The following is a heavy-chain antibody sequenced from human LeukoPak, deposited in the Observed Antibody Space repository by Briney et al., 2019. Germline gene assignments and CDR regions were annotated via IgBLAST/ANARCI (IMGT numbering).Heavy chain of an antibody. CDR2: INPSGGST. D-gene: IGHD1-26*01. V-gene: IGHV1-46*01. CDR3: ARDRPIVGATYYYYYMDV. Sequence: ASVKVSCKASGYTFTSYYTHWVRQAPGQGLEWMGIINPSGGSTSYAQKFQGRVTMTRDTSTSTVYMELSSLRSEDTAVYYCARDRPIVGATYYYYYMDVWGKGTTVTVSS. J-gene: IGHJ6*03. CDR1: GYTFTSYY.